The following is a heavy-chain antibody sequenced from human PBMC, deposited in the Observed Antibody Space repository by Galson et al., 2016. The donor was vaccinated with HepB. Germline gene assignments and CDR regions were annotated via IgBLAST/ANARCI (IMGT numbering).Heavy chain of an antibody. V-gene: IGHV3-23*01. D-gene: IGHD5-12*01. J-gene: IGHJ4*01. Sequence: SLRLSCAASGFTFNSYTMSWVRQAPGKGLEWVSGITNGGDTTYYADSVRGRFTISRDNPKNTLYLQVNSLRADDTAVYYCAKLGGDSGSPYWGHGTLVTGSS. CDR1: GFTFNSYT. CDR3: AKLGGDSGSPY. CDR2: ITNGGDTT.